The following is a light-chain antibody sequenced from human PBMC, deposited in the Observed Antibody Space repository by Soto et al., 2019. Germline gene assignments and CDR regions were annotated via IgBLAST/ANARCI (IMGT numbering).Light chain of an antibody. CDR2: EVS. CDR3: SSYRTSTTPVV. J-gene: IGLJ2*01. CDR1: SSDVGGSDY. V-gene: IGLV2-14*01. Sequence: QSALTQPASVSGSPGQSITLSCTGTSSDVGGSDYVSWYQRHPGKAPQLMIYEVSNRPSGVSNRFSGSKSGNTASLTISGLQAEDEADYYCSSYRTSTTPVVFGGGTQLTVL.